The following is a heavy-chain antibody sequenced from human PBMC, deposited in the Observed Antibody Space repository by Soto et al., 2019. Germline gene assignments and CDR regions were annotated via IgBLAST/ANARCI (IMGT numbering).Heavy chain of an antibody. CDR1: GGSISSGGYY. V-gene: IGHV4-31*03. CDR3: ARKGSSSSSVWFDP. CDR2: IYYSGST. J-gene: IGHJ5*02. Sequence: QVQLQESGSGLVKPSQTLSLTCTVSGGSISSGGYYWSWIRQHPGKGLEWIGYIYYSGSTYYNPSLKSRVTISVDTSKNQFSLKLSSVTAADTAVYYCARKGSSSSSVWFDPWGQGTLVTVSS. D-gene: IGHD6-6*01.